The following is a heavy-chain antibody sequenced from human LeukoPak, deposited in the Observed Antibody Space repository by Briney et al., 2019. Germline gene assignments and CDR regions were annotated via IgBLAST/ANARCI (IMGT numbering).Heavy chain of an antibody. J-gene: IGHJ3*02. Sequence: PSETLSLTCTVSGGSIRGSSYYWVWIRQPPGKGLEWIGTIYYSGSTYYNPSLKSRVTISVDTSNNQISLKLTSVTAADTAIYFCAKEGMGSEATTADGAFDIWGQGTTVTVSS. V-gene: IGHV4-39*07. CDR2: IYYSGST. D-gene: IGHD1-26*01. CDR3: AKEGMGSEATTADGAFDI. CDR1: GGSIRGSSYY.